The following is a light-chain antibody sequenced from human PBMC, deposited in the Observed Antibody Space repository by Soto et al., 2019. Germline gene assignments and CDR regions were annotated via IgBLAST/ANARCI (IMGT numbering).Light chain of an antibody. CDR3: SSYTSSSTLYV. CDR2: DVT. J-gene: IGLJ1*01. Sequence: QSVLTQPASVSGSPGQSITISCTGTSSDVGDNNYVSWYQQHPGKAPKLMINDVTHRPSGISNRFSGSKSGNTASLTIPGLQAEDEADYYCSSYTSSSTLYVFGTGTKVTVL. V-gene: IGLV2-14*01. CDR1: SSDVGDNNY.